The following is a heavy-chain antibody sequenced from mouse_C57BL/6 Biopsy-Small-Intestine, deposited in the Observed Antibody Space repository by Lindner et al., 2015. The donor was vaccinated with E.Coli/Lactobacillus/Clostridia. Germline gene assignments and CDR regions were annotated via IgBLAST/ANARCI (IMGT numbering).Heavy chain of an antibody. Sequence: VQLQESGAELMKPGASVKLSCKATGYTFAGYWMEWVKQRPGHGLEWIGDIFPGSGNTIYSEKFMDKATFTADSSSNTAYMQLSRLTPEDSAIYYCASYYGSTHFDYWGQGTTLIVSS. CDR1: GYTFAGYW. D-gene: IGHD1-1*01. V-gene: IGHV1-9*01. J-gene: IGHJ2*01. CDR3: ASYYGSTHFDY. CDR2: IFPGSGNT.